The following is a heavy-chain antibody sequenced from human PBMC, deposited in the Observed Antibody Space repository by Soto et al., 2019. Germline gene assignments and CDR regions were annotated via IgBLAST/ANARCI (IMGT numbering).Heavy chain of an antibody. Sequence: PSETLSLTCTVSGGSINSFYWSWIRQSPGKGLEFIGYIYYSGSTTYNPSLNSRVTISLETPTNQFSLRLSSVTAADTAVYYCERSRNFDYPFSWGQGTRVTVSS. CDR3: ERSRNFDYPFS. V-gene: IGHV4-59*01. D-gene: IGHD3-16*01. J-gene: IGHJ5*02. CDR1: GGSINSFY. CDR2: IYYSGST.